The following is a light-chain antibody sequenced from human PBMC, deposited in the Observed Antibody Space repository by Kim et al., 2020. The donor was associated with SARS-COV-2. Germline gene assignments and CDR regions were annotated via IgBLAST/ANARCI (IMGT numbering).Light chain of an antibody. CDR3: QSYDISNVI. CDR1: SGNIADNY. J-gene: IGLJ2*01. V-gene: IGLV6-57*03. Sequence: GNTVTISCTRTSGNIADNYVQWYQQRPGTAPTIVIYEDSERPSGVPDRFSGSIDTSSSSASLTISELKTEDEADYYCQSYDISNVIFGGGTQLTVL. CDR2: EDS.